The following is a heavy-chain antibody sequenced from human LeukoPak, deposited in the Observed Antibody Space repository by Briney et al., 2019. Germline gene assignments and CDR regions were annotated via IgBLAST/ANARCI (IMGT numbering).Heavy chain of an antibody. CDR3: ARDRYRYCSGGSCLSYLYYFDY. Sequence: GASVKVSCKGSGYTFTSYYMHWVRQAPGQGLEWMGIINPSGGSTSYAQKFQGRVTMTRDTSTSTAYMELRSLRSDDTAVYYCARDRYRYCSGGSCLSYLYYFDYWGQGTLVTVSS. V-gene: IGHV1-46*01. CDR2: INPSGGST. CDR1: GYTFTSYY. D-gene: IGHD2-15*01. J-gene: IGHJ4*02.